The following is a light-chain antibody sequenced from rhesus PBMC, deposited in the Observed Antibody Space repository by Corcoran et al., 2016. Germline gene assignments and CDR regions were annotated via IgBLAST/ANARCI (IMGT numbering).Light chain of an antibody. J-gene: IGKJ3*01. V-gene: IGKV1S12*01. CDR3: RPYYANPFP. CDR2: GAS. Sequence: DIQMTQSPSALSASVGDRVTISCRASQNINSNLAWYQQKPGKAPNILIYGASSWQTGIPSRFGGSGAGTVFTLIISSLQPEDSAAYYCRPYYANPFPFRPRTKLDIK. CDR1: QNINSN.